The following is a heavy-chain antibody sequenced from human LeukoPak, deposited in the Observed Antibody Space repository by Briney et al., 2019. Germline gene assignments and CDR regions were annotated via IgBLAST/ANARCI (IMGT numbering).Heavy chain of an antibody. CDR2: IYYSGST. J-gene: IGHJ4*02. CDR1: GGSVSSGSYY. Sequence: SETLSLTCTVSGGSVSSGSYYWSWIRQPPGKGLEWIGYIYYSGSTNYNPSLKSRVTISVDTSKNQFSLKLSSVTAADTAVYYCASSYYYDSSGLDYWGQGTLVTVSS. CDR3: ASSYYYDSSGLDY. D-gene: IGHD3-22*01. V-gene: IGHV4-61*01.